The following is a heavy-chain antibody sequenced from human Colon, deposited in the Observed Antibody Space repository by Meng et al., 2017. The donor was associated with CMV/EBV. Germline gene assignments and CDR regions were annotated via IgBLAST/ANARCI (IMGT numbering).Heavy chain of an antibody. J-gene: IGHJ4*02. D-gene: IGHD2-21*01. CDR1: CFTPHSYT. CDR2: ISDSTSYI. Sequence: GSSLKISCASSCFTPHSYTMNWVRQAPGKGLEWVSSISDSTSYINYADSVKGRFTISRDNAKNSLYLQMNSLRAEDTAVYYCARVFMCSTNDCFSGLDYFDYWGQGALVTVSS. CDR3: ARVFMCSTNDCFSGLDYFDY. V-gene: IGHV3-21*01.